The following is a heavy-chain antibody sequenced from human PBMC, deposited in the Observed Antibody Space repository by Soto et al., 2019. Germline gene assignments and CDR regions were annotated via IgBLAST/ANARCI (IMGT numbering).Heavy chain of an antibody. V-gene: IGHV4-39*01. D-gene: IGHD3-22*01. CDR1: GGSISSSSYY. CDR2: IYYSGST. J-gene: IGHJ5*02. CDR3: ARLNYYDSGWFDP. Sequence: PSETLSLTCTVSGGSISSSSYYWGWIRQPPGKGLEWIGSIYYSGSTYYNPSLKSRVTISVDTSKNQFSLKLSSVTAADTAVYYCARLNYYDSGWFDPWGQGTLVTVSS.